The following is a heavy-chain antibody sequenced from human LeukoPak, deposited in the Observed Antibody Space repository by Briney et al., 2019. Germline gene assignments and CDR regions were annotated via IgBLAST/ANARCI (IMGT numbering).Heavy chain of an antibody. CDR1: GFTFSSYD. V-gene: IGHV3-64*01. Sequence: GGSLRLSCAASGFTFSSYDIHWVRQAPGKGLEYVSAISSNGGSTYYANSVKGRFTISRDNSKNTLYLQMGSLRAEDMAVYYCARVEYGDYVGAFDIWGQGTMVTVSS. J-gene: IGHJ3*02. CDR3: ARVEYGDYVGAFDI. D-gene: IGHD4-17*01. CDR2: ISSNGGST.